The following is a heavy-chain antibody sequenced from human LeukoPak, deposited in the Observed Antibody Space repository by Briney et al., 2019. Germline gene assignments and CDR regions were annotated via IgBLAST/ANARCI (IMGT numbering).Heavy chain of an antibody. V-gene: IGHV3-11*05. CDR3: ARARDYGSQLDY. D-gene: IGHD4-17*01. J-gene: IGHJ4*02. Sequence: GGSLRLSCAASGFTFSDYYMSWIRQAPGEGLEWVSYISSSSSYTNYADSVKGRFTISRDNAKNSLYLQMNSLRAEDTAVYYCARARDYGSQLDYWGQGTLVTVSS. CDR1: GFTFSDYY. CDR2: ISSSSSYT.